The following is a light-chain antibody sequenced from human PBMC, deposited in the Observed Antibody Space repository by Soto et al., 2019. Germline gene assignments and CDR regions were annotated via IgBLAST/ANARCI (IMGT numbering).Light chain of an antibody. CDR3: QQYGSSPRIT. CDR2: AAS. J-gene: IGKJ5*01. CDR1: QNLGSGY. V-gene: IGKV3-20*01. Sequence: IVLTQSPCTLSLSPGERATLSCRASQNLGSGYLAWYQQKPGQAPRILIYAASSRATGIPDRFSGSGSGTDFTLTISRLEPEDFAVYYCQQYGSSPRITFGQGTRWRL.